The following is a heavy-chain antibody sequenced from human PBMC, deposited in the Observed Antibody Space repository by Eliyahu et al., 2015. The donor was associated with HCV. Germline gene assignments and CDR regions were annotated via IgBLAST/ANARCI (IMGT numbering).Heavy chain of an antibody. V-gene: IGHV4-39*01. CDR2: CXYSGST. CDR3: ARQSLQLASDN. J-gene: IGHJ4*02. CDR1: GGXXSGRSYY. Sequence: QLYLQESGPGLVKPSETLSLTCTVSGGXXSGRSYYWGWIRXXPGKGLEWIGNCXYSGSTHYNPSLKSRVTMSVDTSKNQFSLRLSSVTAADTAVYYCARQSLQLASDNWGQGILVTVSS.